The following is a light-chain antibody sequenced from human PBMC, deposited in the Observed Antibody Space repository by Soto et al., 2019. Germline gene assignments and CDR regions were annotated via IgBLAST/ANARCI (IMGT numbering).Light chain of an antibody. CDR2: GAS. J-gene: IGKJ1*01. CDR3: QQYGSSPRT. Sequence: EVVLTQSPDTLSLPPGERAPLSCRASQRVTSTYLAWYQQKPGQAPRLLIYGASIRATGIPDRFSGSGSGTDFTLTIRSLEPEDFAVYYCQQYGSSPRTFGQGTKVDIK. V-gene: IGKV3-20*01. CDR1: QRVTSTY.